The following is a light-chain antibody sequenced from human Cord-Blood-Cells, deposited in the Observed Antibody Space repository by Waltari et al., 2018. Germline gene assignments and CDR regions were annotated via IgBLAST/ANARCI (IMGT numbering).Light chain of an antibody. CDR1: SCDVGSYNL. J-gene: IGLJ3*02. CDR2: EGS. Sequence: QSALTQPASVSGSPGQSITISCTGTSCDVGSYNLVSWYQQHPGKAPKLMIYEGSKRPSGVSNRCSGSKSGNTASLTISGLQAEDEADYYCSSYAGSSTLVFGGGTKLTVL. CDR3: SSYAGSSTLV. V-gene: IGLV2-23*01.